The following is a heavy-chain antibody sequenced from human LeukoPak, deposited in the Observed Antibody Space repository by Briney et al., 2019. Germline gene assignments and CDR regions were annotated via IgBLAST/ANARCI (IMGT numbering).Heavy chain of an antibody. CDR2: IIPIFGIA. CDR1: GGTFSSYA. CDR3: ARDWGVCTNGVCYTDYFDY. D-gene: IGHD2-8*01. Sequence: SVKVSCKASGGTFSSYAMSWVRQAPGQGLEWMGRIIPIFGIANYAQKFQGRVTITADKSTSTAYMELSSLRSEDTAVYYCARDWGVCTNGVCYTDYFDYWGQGTLVTVSS. V-gene: IGHV1-69*04. J-gene: IGHJ4*02.